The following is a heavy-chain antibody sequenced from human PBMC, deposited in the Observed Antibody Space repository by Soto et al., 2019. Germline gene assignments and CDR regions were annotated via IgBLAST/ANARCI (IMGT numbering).Heavy chain of an antibody. V-gene: IGHV1-2*04. Sequence: ASVKVSCKASGYSFTDYHIHWVRQAPGQGLEWLGRINPKSGGTSTAQKFQGWVTMTTDTSISTASMELTRLTSDDTAIYYCARGDSTDCSNGVCSFYYNHDMDVWGKGITVTVSA. CDR3: ARGDSTDCSNGVCSFYYNHDMDV. CDR2: INPKSGGT. CDR1: GYSFTDYH. D-gene: IGHD2-8*01. J-gene: IGHJ6*04.